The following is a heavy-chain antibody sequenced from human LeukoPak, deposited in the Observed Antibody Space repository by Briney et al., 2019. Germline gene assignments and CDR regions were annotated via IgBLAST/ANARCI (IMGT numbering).Heavy chain of an antibody. V-gene: IGHV1-2*06. CDR3: ARGSSTSLLTVLGDY. J-gene: IGHJ4*02. CDR1: GYTFTGYY. CDR2: INPNSGGT. Sequence: ASVKVSCKTSGYTFTGYYMHWVRQAPGQGLEWMGRINPNSGGTNYAQRFQGRVTVTRDTSISTAYMELSRLRSDDTAVYYCARGSSTSLLTVLGDYWCQGTLVTVSS. D-gene: IGHD2-2*01.